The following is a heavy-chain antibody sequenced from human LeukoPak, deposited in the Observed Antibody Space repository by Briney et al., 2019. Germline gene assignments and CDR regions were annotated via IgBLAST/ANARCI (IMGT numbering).Heavy chain of an antibody. CDR2: IYYSGST. CDR3: ASTRYCSGGSCLLDY. V-gene: IGHV4-59*01. Sequence: SETLSLTCTVSGGSISSYYWSWIRQPPGKGLEWIGYIYYSGSTNYNPSLKSRVTISVDTSKNQFSLKLSSVTAADTAVYYCASTRYCSGGSCLLDYWGQGTLVTVSS. J-gene: IGHJ4*02. D-gene: IGHD2-15*01. CDR1: GGSISSYY.